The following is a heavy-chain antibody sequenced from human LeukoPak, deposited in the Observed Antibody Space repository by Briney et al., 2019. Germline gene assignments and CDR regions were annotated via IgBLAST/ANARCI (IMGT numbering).Heavy chain of an antibody. Sequence: GRSLRLSCAASGFTFSSYGMHWVRQAPGKGLEWVAIIWSDGSNKYYADSVKGRFTISRDNSKNTLYLQMNSLRAEDTAVYYCARCYTYGTTWFGGLDVWGQGTTVTVSS. CDR2: IWSDGSNK. V-gene: IGHV3-33*01. CDR3: ARCYTYGTTWFGGLDV. J-gene: IGHJ6*02. D-gene: IGHD3-10*01. CDR1: GFTFSSYG.